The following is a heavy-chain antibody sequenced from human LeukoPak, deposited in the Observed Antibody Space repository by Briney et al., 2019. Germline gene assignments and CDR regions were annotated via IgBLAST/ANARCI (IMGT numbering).Heavy chain of an antibody. V-gene: IGHV1-2*02. J-gene: IGHJ3*02. CDR3: ARDFLWTGSDDAFDI. D-gene: IGHD3/OR15-3a*01. CDR2: INPNSGGT. CDR1: GYTFTGYY. Sequence: GASVKLSCKASGYTFTGYYMHWVRQAPGQGLEWMGWINPNSGGTNYAQKFQGRVTMTRDTSISTAYMELSRLRSDDTAVYYCARDFLWTGSDDAFDIWGQGTMVTVSS.